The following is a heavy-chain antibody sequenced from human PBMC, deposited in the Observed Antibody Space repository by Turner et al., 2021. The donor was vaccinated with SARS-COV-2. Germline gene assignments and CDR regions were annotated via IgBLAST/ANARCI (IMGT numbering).Heavy chain of an antibody. J-gene: IGHJ4*02. CDR2: IYYSGST. CDR3: AGHSPELRGDYFDY. D-gene: IGHD1-26*01. V-gene: IGHV4-39*01. Sequence: QLQLQESGPGLVKPSETLSLTFTVSGGSISSSSYYWGGIRQPPGKGLEWIGYIYYSGSTYYNPSLKSRVTISVDTSKNQFSLKLSSVTAADTAVYYCAGHSPELRGDYFDYWGQGTLVTVSS. CDR1: GGSISSSSYY.